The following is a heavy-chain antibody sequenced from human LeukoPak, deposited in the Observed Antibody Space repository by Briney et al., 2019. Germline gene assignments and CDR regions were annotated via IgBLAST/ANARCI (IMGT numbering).Heavy chain of an antibody. CDR2: IKSKTDGGTT. J-gene: IGHJ6*03. Sequence: MPGGSLRLSCAASGFTFSNAWMSWVRQAPGKGLEWVGRIKSKTDGGTTDYAAPVKGRFTISRDDSKNTLYLQMNSLKTEDTAVYYCTTDGSYFDYYYYMDVWGKGTTVTVSS. V-gene: IGHV3-15*01. D-gene: IGHD1-26*01. CDR3: TTDGSYFDYYYYMDV. CDR1: GFTFSNAW.